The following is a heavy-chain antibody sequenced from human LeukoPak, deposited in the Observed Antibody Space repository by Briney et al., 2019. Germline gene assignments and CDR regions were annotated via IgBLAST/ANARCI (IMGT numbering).Heavy chain of an antibody. V-gene: IGHV4-34*01. J-gene: IGHJ6*03. CDR2: INHSGST. Sequence: SETLSLTCAVYGGSFSGYYWSWIRQPPGKGLEWIGEINHSGSTNYNPSLKSRVTISVDTSKNQFFLKLSSVTAADTAVYYCARGGPYCGGDCSSYYYYYYMDVWGKGTTVTVSS. CDR1: GGSFSGYY. D-gene: IGHD2-21*02. CDR3: ARGGPYCGGDCSSYYYYYYMDV.